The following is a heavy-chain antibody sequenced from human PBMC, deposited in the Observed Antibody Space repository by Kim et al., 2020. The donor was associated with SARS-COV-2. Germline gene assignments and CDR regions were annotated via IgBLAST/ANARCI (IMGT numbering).Heavy chain of an antibody. J-gene: IGHJ4*02. Sequence: ASVKVSCKASGYTFTGYYMHWVRQAPGQGLEWMGWINPNSGGTNYAQKFQGRVTMTRDTSISTAYMELSRLRSDDTAVYYCARGQKLVVVITTLGYWGQGTLVTVSS. D-gene: IGHD3-22*01. CDR1: GYTFTGYY. V-gene: IGHV1-2*02. CDR3: ARGQKLVVVITTLGY. CDR2: INPNSGGT.